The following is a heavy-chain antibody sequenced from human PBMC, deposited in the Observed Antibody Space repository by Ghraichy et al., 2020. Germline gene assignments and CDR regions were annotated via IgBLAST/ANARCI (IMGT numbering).Heavy chain of an antibody. CDR3: AKDRNYDSSGYYPSYFDY. D-gene: IGHD3-22*01. CDR1: GFTFDDYA. V-gene: IGHV3-43*02. CDR2: ISGDGGST. Sequence: GGSLRLSCAASGFTFDDYAMHWVRQAPGKGLEWVSLISGDGGSTYYADSVKGRFTISRDNSKNSLYLQMNSLRTEDTALYYCAKDRNYDSSGYYPSYFDYWGQGTLVTVSS. J-gene: IGHJ4*02.